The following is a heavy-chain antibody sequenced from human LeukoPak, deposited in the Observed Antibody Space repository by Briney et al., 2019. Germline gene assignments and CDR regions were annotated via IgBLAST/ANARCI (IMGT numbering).Heavy chain of an antibody. J-gene: IGHJ3*02. D-gene: IGHD3-22*01. CDR1: GFTFSSYG. V-gene: IGHV3-33*06. Sequence: PGGSLRLSCAASGFTFSSYGMHWLRQAPGKGLEWVAVIWYDGSNKYYADSVKGRFTISRDNSKNTLYLQMNSLRAEDTAVYYCAKYDSSGYYPGDAFDIWGQGTMVTVSS. CDR3: AKYDSSGYYPGDAFDI. CDR2: IWYDGSNK.